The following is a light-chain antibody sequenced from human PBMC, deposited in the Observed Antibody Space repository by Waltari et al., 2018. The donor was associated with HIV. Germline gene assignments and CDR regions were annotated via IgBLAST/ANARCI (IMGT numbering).Light chain of an antibody. CDR3: AAWDDSLNGRGV. Sequence: QSVLTQPPSASGTPGQRVTISCSGSSSNLGSNPVNWYQQLPGTAPKLLIYSNNQRPSGVPDRFSGSKSGTSASLAISGLQSEDEADYYCAAWDDSLNGRGVFGGGTKLTVL. CDR1: SSNLGSNP. V-gene: IGLV1-44*01. CDR2: SNN. J-gene: IGLJ2*01.